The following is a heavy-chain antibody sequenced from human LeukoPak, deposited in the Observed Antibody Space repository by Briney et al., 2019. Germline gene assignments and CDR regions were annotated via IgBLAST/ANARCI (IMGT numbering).Heavy chain of an antibody. CDR2: INPNSGGT. D-gene: IGHD3-22*01. CDR1: GYTFTSYY. CDR3: ARGSPGYDSSGYYYESQRVFDY. V-gene: IGHV1-2*06. J-gene: IGHJ4*02. Sequence: GASVKVSCKASGYTFTSYYMHWVRQAPGQGLEWMGRINPNSGGTNYAQEFQGRVTMTRDTSISTAYMELSRLRSDDTAVYYCARGSPGYDSSGYYYESQRVFDYWGQGTLVTVSS.